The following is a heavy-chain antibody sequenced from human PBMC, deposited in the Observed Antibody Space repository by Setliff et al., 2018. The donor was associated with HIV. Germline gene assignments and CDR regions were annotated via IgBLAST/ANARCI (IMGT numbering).Heavy chain of an antibody. CDR3: ASKPYYNYGMDV. V-gene: IGHV4-39*01. J-gene: IGHJ6*02. Sequence: SETLSLTCTVSGGSISSSSYYWGWIRQPPGKGLEWIGSIYYSGSTYYNPSLKSRVTISVDTSKNQFSLKLSSVTAADTAVYYCASKPYYNYGMDVWGQGTTVTVSS. CDR1: GGSISSSSYY. CDR2: IYYSGST.